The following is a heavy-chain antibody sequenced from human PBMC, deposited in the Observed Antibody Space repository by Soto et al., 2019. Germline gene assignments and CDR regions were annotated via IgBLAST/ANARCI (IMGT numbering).Heavy chain of an antibody. CDR1: GFTFSSHA. J-gene: IGHJ3*02. CDR2: ISGSSSVT. V-gene: IGHV3-23*01. D-gene: IGHD4-17*01. CDR3: YMELSSLRSEDTAVYYCAQSVYGDFGDAFDI. Sequence: GGSLRLSCAASGFTFSSHAMSWVRQAPGKGLEWVSAISGSSSVTYYADSVKGRFTISRDNSKNTLYLQMNSLGADDTSTSTVYMELSSLRSEDTAVYYCAQSVYGDFGDAFDIWGQGTMVTVSS.